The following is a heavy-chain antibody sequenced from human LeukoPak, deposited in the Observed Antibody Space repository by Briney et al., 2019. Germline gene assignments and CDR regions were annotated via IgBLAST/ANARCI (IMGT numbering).Heavy chain of an antibody. D-gene: IGHD1-26*01. CDR2: ISGSGSTV. CDR1: AFTFSDDY. CDR3: ARVGAGNAFDY. J-gene: IGHJ4*02. Sequence: GGSLRLSCAASAFTFSDDYMSWIRQAPGKGLEWVSYISGSGSTVYYADSVKGRFTISRDNAKNSPYLQMNSLRAEDTAVYYCARVGAGNAFDYWGQGTLVTVSS. V-gene: IGHV3-11*01.